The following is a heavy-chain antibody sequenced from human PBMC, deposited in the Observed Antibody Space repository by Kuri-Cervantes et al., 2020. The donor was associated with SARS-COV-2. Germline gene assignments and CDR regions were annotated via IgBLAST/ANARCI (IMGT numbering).Heavy chain of an antibody. Sequence: SCAASGFSFDDYAMHWVRQAPGKGLEWVSGISWNSGSIGYADSVKGRFTISRDNAKNSLYLQMNSLRAEDTAVYYCAKDPDAWGTPYWGQGTLVTVSS. V-gene: IGHV3-9*01. D-gene: IGHD3-16*01. J-gene: IGHJ4*02. CDR1: GFSFDDYA. CDR3: AKDPDAWGTPY. CDR2: ISWNSGSI.